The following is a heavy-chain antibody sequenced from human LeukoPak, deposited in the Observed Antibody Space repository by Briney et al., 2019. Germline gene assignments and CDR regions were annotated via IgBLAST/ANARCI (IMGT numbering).Heavy chain of an antibody. D-gene: IGHD3-22*01. CDR1: GFTFSIYG. V-gene: IGHV3-23*01. CDR2: TSGSGGST. CDR3: AKDGYYDSSAYYYVRYFDL. Sequence: GGSLRLSCAASGFTFSIYGMSWVRQAPGRGLEWVSATSGSGGSTYYADSVRGRFTISRDNSKNTLYLQMNSLRAEDTAVYYCAKDGYYDSSAYYYVRYFDLWGRGTLVTVSS. J-gene: IGHJ2*01.